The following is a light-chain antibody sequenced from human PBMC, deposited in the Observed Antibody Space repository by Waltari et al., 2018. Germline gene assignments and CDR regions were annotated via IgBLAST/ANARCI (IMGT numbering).Light chain of an antibody. CDR1: QGVLHRSKTKNY. Sequence: IVMTQSPDSLAVALGERATINSKSSQGVLHRSKTKNYIAWYQQRHGQPPNQLFFWTSTRDSRVPDRIICIGSGTDFTLTVSSRQALDVAVYVIQQYYGFPRTFGQGTKVEI. CDR2: WTS. V-gene: IGKV4-1*01. J-gene: IGKJ1*01. CDR3: QQYYGFPRT.